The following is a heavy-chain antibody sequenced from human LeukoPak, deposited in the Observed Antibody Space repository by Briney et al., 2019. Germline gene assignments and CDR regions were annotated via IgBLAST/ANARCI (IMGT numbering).Heavy chain of an antibody. J-gene: IGHJ6*02. CDR1: GYTFTGYY. CDR3: ARDRRARQPPSYYYYGMDV. Sequence: ASVKVSCKASGYTFTGYYIHWVRQAPGQGLEWMGWINPNSGGTNYAQKFQGWVTMTRDTSISTAYMELSRLRSDDTAVYYCARDRRARQPPSYYYYGMDVWGQGTTVTVSS. CDR2: INPNSGGT. D-gene: IGHD5-18*01. V-gene: IGHV1-2*04.